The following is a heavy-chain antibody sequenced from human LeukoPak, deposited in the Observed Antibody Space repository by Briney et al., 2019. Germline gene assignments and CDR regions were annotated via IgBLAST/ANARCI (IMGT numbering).Heavy chain of an antibody. Sequence: SETLSLTCTMSGGSISSKYWSWIRQPAGKGLEWIGRIYTSGSTNYNPSLRSRVTMSLDTSKNQFSLRLSSVTAADTAVYYCARDSGVYFNWFDRWGQGTLVTVSS. CDR3: ARDSGVYFNWFDR. V-gene: IGHV4-4*07. CDR1: GGSISSKY. J-gene: IGHJ5*02. CDR2: IYTSGST. D-gene: IGHD3-10*01.